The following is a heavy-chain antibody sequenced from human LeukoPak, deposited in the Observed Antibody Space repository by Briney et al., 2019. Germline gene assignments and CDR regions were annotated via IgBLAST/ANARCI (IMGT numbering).Heavy chain of an antibody. Sequence: GGSLRLPCAASGFTFSSYAMHWVRQAPGKGLEWVAVISYDGSNKYYADSVKGRFTISRDNSKNTLYLQMNSLRAEDTAVYYCARGYCSSTSCYTGFDYWGQGTLVTVSS. CDR2: ISYDGSNK. CDR1: GFTFSSYA. CDR3: ARGYCSSTSCYTGFDY. J-gene: IGHJ4*02. D-gene: IGHD2-2*02. V-gene: IGHV3-30-3*01.